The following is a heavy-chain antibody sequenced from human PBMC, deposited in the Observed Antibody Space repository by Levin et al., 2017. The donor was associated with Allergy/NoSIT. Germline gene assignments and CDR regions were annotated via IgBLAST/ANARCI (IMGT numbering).Heavy chain of an antibody. J-gene: IGHJ6*03. CDR1: GFTFSSFG. CDR2: IWYDGSNK. CDR3: ARGAADGPYHYYYYMDV. V-gene: IGHV3-33*01. Sequence: SGGSLRLSCAASGFTFSSFGIHWVRQAPGKGLEWVALIWYDGSNKYYADSVKGRFTISRDNPKNTLYLQVNSLRAEDTAVYYCARGAADGPYHYYYYMDVWGKGTTVTVSS. D-gene: IGHD6-13*01.